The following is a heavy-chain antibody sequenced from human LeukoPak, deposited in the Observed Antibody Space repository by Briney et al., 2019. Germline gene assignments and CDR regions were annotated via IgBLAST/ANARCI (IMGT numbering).Heavy chain of an antibody. J-gene: IGHJ3*02. CDR1: GFTFSSYA. CDR2: ISSSGSST. Sequence: GGSLRLSCVASGFTFSSYAMHWVRQAPGKGLEYVSAISSSGSSTFYAISVKGRFTISRDNSKNTLYLQMGSLRAEDMAVYYCARRPQGACDIWGQGTMVTVSS. V-gene: IGHV3-64*01. CDR3: ARRPQGACDI.